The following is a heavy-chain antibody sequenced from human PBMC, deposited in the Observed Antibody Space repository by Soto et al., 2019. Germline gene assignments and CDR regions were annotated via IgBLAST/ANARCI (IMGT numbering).Heavy chain of an antibody. Sequence: SVKVSCKASGGTFGSDAITWVRQAPGQGLEWVGRIIPIFGTTNYAQNLQSKVTISADKSTLTSYMELHSLTSDDTALYYCARDRTDSGYYTNWLDPWGQGTQVTVSS. V-gene: IGHV1-69*06. J-gene: IGHJ5*02. CDR1: GGTFGSDA. D-gene: IGHD3-22*01. CDR2: IIPIFGTT. CDR3: ARDRTDSGYYTNWLDP.